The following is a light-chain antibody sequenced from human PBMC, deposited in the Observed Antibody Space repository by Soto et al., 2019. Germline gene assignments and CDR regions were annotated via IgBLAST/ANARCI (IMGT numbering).Light chain of an antibody. Sequence: EIVMTQSPGTLSLSPGERATLYCRASQSVSSSYLAWYQQKPGQAPRILIYGASSRATGIPDRLSGSGSGTDLNLTITRLEPEDFAVDHCQKYDGPSRTCGQGTKVDIK. CDR3: QKYDGPSRT. CDR2: GAS. V-gene: IGKV3-20*01. CDR1: QSVSSSY. J-gene: IGKJ1*01.